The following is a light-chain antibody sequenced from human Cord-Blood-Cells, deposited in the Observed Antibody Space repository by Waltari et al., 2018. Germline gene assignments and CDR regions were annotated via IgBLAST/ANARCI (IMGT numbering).Light chain of an antibody. CDR3: SSYTSSSTLV. V-gene: IGLV2-14*03. CDR1: SSDVGGYNY. J-gene: IGLJ3*02. Sequence: QSALTPPAPVSGSPAQSITIPCPGTSSDVGGYNYVSWYQQHPGKAPKLMIYDVSNRPSGVSNRFSGSKSGNTASLTISGLQAEDEADYYCSSYTSSSTLVFGGGTKLTVL. CDR2: DVS.